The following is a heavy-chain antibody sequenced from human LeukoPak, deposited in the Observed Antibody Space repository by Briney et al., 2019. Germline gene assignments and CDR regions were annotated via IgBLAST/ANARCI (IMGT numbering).Heavy chain of an antibody. CDR1: GGSLSNYY. J-gene: IGHJ3*02. Sequence: PSETLSLTCTVSGGSLSNYYWSWIRQPPGKGLEWIGYIFYSGSTNYNPSLKSRVTISVDTSKNQFSLKLSSLTAADTAVYYCARSRLRLDAFDIWGQGTMVTVSS. CDR2: IFYSGST. CDR3: ARSRLRLDAFDI. V-gene: IGHV4-59*08. D-gene: IGHD4-17*01.